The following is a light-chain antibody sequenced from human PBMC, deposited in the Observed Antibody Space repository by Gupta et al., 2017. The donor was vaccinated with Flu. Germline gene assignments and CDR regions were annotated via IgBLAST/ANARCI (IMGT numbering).Light chain of an antibody. V-gene: IGKV1D-12*01. J-gene: IGKJ5*01. CDR3: QQYSRLPIT. CDR2: KAS. Sequence: DVQLTQSPSSVSASVGDRVTITCRASQDINTYLVWYQQKPGEAPKLLIYKASTLQSGVPSRFSGSGSGTDFTLTINRLQPEDFATYYCQQYSRLPITVGQWTRLDIK. CDR1: QDINTY.